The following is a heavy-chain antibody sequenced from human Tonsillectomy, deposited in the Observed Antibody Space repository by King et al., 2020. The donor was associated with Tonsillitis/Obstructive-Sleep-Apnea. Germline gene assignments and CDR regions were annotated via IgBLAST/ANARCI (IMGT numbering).Heavy chain of an antibody. CDR1: GGSSSAYY. V-gene: IGHV4-34*01. Sequence: VQLQQWGAGLLKPSETLSLACAVCGGSSSAYYWSWIRQPPGKGLEWIGEINHSGSTNYNPSLKSRVTISVDTSKNQFSLKLNSVTAADTAVYYCARVMGNGNSNCGSCRPFDYWGQGTLVTVSS. CDR3: ARVMGNGNSNCGSCRPFDY. D-gene: IGHD2-15*01. CDR2: INHSGST. J-gene: IGHJ4*02.